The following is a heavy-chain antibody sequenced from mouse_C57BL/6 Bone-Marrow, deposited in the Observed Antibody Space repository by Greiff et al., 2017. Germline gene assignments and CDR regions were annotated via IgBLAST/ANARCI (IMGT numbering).Heavy chain of an antibody. J-gene: IGHJ2*01. D-gene: IGHD5-1*01. V-gene: IGHV14-4*01. CDR1: GFNIKDDY. Sequence: VQLQQSGAELVRPGASVKLSCTASGFNIKDDYMHWVKQRPEQGLEWIGWIDPENGDTEYASKFQGKATITADTSSNTAYLQLSSLTSQDTAVYYCTTLTYYFDYWGQGTTLTVSS. CDR2: IDPENGDT. CDR3: TTLTYYFDY.